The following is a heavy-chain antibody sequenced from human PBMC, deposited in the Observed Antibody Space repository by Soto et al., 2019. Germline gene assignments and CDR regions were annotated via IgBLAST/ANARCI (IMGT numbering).Heavy chain of an antibody. CDR3: VKGLLDDSGYDSGYFQH. Sequence: GSLRLSCSASGFTFSSYAMHWVRQASGKGLEYVSAISSNGGSTYYADSVKGRFTISRDNSKNTLYLQMSSLRAEDTAVYYCVKGLLDDSGYDSGYFQHWGQGTLVTVSS. D-gene: IGHD5-12*01. J-gene: IGHJ1*01. CDR1: GFTFSSYA. CDR2: ISSNGGST. V-gene: IGHV3-64D*06.